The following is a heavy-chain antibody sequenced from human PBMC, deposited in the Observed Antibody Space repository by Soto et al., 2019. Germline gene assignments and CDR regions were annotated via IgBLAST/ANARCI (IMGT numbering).Heavy chain of an antibody. Sequence: QVRLVQSGLEVKKPGASVRLSCKTSGYTFTNYGVTWVRQAPGQGLEWMGWVSAYNRNTNYAQKFEDRVIMTTDTSTSTAYLELRNLKSDDTAVYYCAIERHWEPLLYWGEGTLVTVS. D-gene: IGHD1-26*01. CDR3: AIERHWEPLLY. CDR1: GYTFTNYG. J-gene: IGHJ4*02. CDR2: VSAYNRNT. V-gene: IGHV1-18*04.